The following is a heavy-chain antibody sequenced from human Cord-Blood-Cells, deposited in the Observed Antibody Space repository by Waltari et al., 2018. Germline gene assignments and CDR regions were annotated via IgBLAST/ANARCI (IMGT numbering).Heavy chain of an antibody. CDR3: ATRDDNWNWFDP. J-gene: IGHJ5*02. D-gene: IGHD1-20*01. V-gene: IGHV4-34*01. CDR1: GGSFSGYY. Sequence: QVQLQQWGAGLLKPSETLSLTCAVYGGSFSGYYWSWIRPPPGKGLEGIGEIKHSGSTNYSPSLKRRVTISVDTSKNQFSLKRSSVTAAYTAVYYCATRDDNWNWFDPWGQGTLVTVSS. CDR2: IKHSGST.